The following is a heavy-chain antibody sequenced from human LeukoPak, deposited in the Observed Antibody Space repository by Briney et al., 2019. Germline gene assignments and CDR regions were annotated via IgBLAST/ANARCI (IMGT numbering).Heavy chain of an antibody. V-gene: IGHV4-39*01. D-gene: IGHD3-3*01. J-gene: IGHJ4*02. Sequence: NASETLSLTCTVSGGSISSSSYYWGWIRQPPGKGLEWIGSIYYSGSTYYNPSLKSRVTISVDTSKNQFSMKLSSVTAADTAVYYCARLGYYDFWSGYYSWSYFDYWGQGTLVTVSS. CDR2: IYYSGST. CDR3: ARLGYYDFWSGYYSWSYFDY. CDR1: GGSISSSSYY.